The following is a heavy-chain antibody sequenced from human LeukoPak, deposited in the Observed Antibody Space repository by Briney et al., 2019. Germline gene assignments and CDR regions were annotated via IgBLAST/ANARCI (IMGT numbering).Heavy chain of an antibody. J-gene: IGHJ4*02. Sequence: SETLSLTCTVSGGSISSYYWSWIRQPPGKGLEWIGYIYYSGSTNYNPSLKSRVTISVDTSKNHLSLNLSSVTAADTAVYYCAREPTSGREPTSGRPLDYWGQGTLVTVSS. CDR2: IYYSGST. D-gene: IGHD5-12*01. V-gene: IGHV4-59*12. CDR3: AREPTSGREPTSGRPLDY. CDR1: GGSISSYY.